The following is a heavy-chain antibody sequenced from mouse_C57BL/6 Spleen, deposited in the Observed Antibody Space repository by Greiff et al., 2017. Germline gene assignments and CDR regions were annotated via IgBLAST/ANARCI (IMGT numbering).Heavy chain of an antibody. V-gene: IGHV1-55*01. Sequence: QVQLQQPGAELVKPGASVKMSCKASGYTFTSYWITWVKQRPGQGLEWIGDIYPGSGSTNYNEKFKSKATLTVDTSSSTAYMQLSSLTSEDSAVYYCASPIYYGSSPDYWGQGTTLTVSS. CDR1: GYTFTSYW. J-gene: IGHJ2*01. CDR2: IYPGSGST. CDR3: ASPIYYGSSPDY. D-gene: IGHD1-1*01.